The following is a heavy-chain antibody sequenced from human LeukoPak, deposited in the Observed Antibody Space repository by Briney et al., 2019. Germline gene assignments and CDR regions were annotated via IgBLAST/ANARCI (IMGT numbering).Heavy chain of an antibody. CDR2: INPNSGGT. D-gene: IGHD7-27*01. V-gene: IGHV1-2*06. CDR3: VGGAPNWGFDY. J-gene: IGHJ4*02. Sequence: ASVKVSCTASGYTFTGYYMHWVRQAPGQGLEWMGRINPNSGGTNYAQKFQGRVTMTRNTSISTAYMELTSLRSEDTAVYYCVGGAPNWGFDYWGQGTLVTVSS. CDR1: GYTFTGYY.